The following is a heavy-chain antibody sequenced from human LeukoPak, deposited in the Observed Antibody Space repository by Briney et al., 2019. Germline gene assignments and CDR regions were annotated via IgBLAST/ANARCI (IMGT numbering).Heavy chain of an antibody. CDR1: GGSFSGYY. V-gene: IGHV4-34*01. D-gene: IGHD5-24*01. J-gene: IGHJ5*02. CDR3: AKGLQLGWFDP. CDR2: INHSGST. Sequence: PSETLSLTCAVYGGSFSGYYWSWIRQPPGKGLEWIGEINHSGSTNYNPSLKSRVTIPVDTSKNQFSLKLSSVTAADTAVYYCAKGLQLGWFDPWGQGTLVTVSS.